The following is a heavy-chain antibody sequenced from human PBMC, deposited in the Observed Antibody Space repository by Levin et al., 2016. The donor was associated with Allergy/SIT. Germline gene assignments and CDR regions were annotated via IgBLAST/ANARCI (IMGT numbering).Heavy chain of an antibody. Sequence: VRQAPGKGLEWVAVIWYDGSNKYYADSVKGRFTISRDNSKNTLYLQMNSLRAEDTAVYYCARDTQTNYDFWSGHYWGYFQHWGQGTLVTVSS. J-gene: IGHJ1*01. CDR3: ARDTQTNYDFWSGHYWGYFQH. CDR2: IWYDGSNK. D-gene: IGHD3-3*01. V-gene: IGHV3-33*01.